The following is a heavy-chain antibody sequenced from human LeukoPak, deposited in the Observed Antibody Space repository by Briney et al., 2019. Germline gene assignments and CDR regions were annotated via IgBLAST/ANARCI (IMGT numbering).Heavy chain of an antibody. CDR3: ARTYYYDSSGRSYGMDV. CDR2: INPNSGGT. Sequence: ASVKVSCKASGYTFTGYYMHWVRQAPGQGLGWMGWINPNSGGTNYAQKFQGRVTMTRDTSISTAYMELSRLRSDDTAVYYCARTYYYDSSGRSYGMDVWGQGTTVTVSS. D-gene: IGHD3-22*01. CDR1: GYTFTGYY. J-gene: IGHJ6*02. V-gene: IGHV1-2*02.